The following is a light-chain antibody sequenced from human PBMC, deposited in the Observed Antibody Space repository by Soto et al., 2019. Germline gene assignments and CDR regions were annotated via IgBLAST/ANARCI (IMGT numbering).Light chain of an antibody. J-gene: IGKJ4*01. V-gene: IGKV1-39*01. CDR1: QSVISY. Sequence: DIQMTQSPSSLSALVGDRVTISCRAGQSVISYVNWYQQKPGRAPKLLIYATSSLQSGVPSRFSGSGSGTDFTLTISDLQPEDFATYYCQQSYTTPSFGGGTKVEIK. CDR2: ATS. CDR3: QQSYTTPS.